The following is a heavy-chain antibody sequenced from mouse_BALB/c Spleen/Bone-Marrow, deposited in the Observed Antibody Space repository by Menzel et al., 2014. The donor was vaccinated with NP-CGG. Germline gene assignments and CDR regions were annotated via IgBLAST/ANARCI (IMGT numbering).Heavy chain of an antibody. Sequence: EVQLQQSGAELVKPGASVKLSCTTSGFNIKDTYMHWVKLRPEQGLEWIGRIVPANGNTKYAPKFQGKATITADTSSNTAYLQLSSLTSEDTAVYFCARYDYGYYFDYWGQGTTLTVSS. CDR1: GFNIKDTY. J-gene: IGHJ2*01. D-gene: IGHD2-4*01. CDR2: IVPANGNT. CDR3: ARYDYGYYFDY. V-gene: IGHV14-3*02.